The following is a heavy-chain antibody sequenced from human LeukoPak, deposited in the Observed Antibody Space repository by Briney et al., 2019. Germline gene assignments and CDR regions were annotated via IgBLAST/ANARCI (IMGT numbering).Heavy chain of an antibody. V-gene: IGHV3-30*02. CDR2: IRYDGSNK. CDR1: GFTFSSYG. D-gene: IGHD6-19*01. J-gene: IGHJ4*02. Sequence: GGSLRLSCAASGFTFSSYGMHWVRQAPGKGLEWVAFIRYDGSNKYYADSVKGRFTISRDNSKNTLYLQMNSLRAEDTAVYYCAKDGEAVAGHIDYWGQGTLVTVSP. CDR3: AKDGEAVAGHIDY.